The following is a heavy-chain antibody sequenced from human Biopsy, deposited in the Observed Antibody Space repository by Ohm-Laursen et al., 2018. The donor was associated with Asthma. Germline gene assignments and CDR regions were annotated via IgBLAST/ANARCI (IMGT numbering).Heavy chain of an antibody. CDR3: VRHQYSSSWSTFDY. Sequence: SDTLSLTCVVSGGSITSSSYYWGWSRQPPGKGMEWIGSMYHSGSPYYHPSLKSRATISVDTSKNQLSLKMSSVTAADTAVYFCVRHQYSSSWSTFDYWGQGALVTVSS. D-gene: IGHD3-22*01. J-gene: IGHJ4*02. V-gene: IGHV4-39*01. CDR1: GGSITSSSYY. CDR2: MYHSGSP.